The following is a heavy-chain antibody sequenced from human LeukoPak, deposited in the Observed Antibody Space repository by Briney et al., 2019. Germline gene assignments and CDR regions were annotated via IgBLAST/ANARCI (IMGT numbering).Heavy chain of an antibody. J-gene: IGHJ4*02. D-gene: IGHD3-10*01. CDR2: ISYDGSNK. CDR1: GFTFSSYA. V-gene: IGHV3-30*04. Sequence: PGGSLRLSCAASGFTFSSYAMHWVRQAPGKGLEWVAVISYDGSNKYYADSVKGRFTISRDNSKNTLYLQMNSLGAEDTAVYYCARGEELRGLDYWGQGTLVTVSS. CDR3: ARGEELRGLDY.